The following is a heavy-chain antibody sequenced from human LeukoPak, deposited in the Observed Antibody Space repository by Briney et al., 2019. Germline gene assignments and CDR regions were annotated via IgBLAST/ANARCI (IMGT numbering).Heavy chain of an antibody. CDR3: ARELTMVRGVTLLGDAFGI. J-gene: IGHJ3*02. D-gene: IGHD3-10*01. CDR1: GYTFTSYG. V-gene: IGHV1-18*04. Sequence: ASVKVSCKASGYTFTSYGISWVRQAPGQGLEWMGWISAYNGNTNYAQKLQGRVTMTTDTSTSTAYMELRSLRSDDTAVYYCARELTMVRGVTLLGDAFGIWGQGTMVTVSS. CDR2: ISAYNGNT.